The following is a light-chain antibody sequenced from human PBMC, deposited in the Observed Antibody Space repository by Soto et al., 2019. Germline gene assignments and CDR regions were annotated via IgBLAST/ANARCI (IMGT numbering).Light chain of an antibody. Sequence: QSALTQPASVSGSPGQSITISCTGTSSDVGGYNYVSWYQQHPGKAPKLMIYEVSNRPAGVSNRFSGSKSGNTASLTISGLPAEDEADYYCSSYTSSSTPMVFGGGTQLTVL. J-gene: IGLJ2*01. CDR1: SSDVGGYNY. CDR2: EVS. CDR3: SSYTSSSTPMV. V-gene: IGLV2-14*01.